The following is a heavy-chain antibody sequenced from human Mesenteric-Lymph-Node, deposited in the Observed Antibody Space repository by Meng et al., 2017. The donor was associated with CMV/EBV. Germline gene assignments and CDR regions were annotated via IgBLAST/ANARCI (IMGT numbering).Heavy chain of an antibody. J-gene: IGHJ4*02. Sequence: SETLSLTCTVSGGSISSYYWSWIRQPPGKGLEWIGYIYYSGSTNYNPSLKSRVTISVDTSKNQFSLKLSSVTAADTAVYYCARSPYYDFWSGNHYFDYWGQGTLVTVSS. CDR1: GGSISSYY. CDR3: ARSPYYDFWSGNHYFDY. CDR2: IYYSGST. D-gene: IGHD3-3*01. V-gene: IGHV4-59*08.